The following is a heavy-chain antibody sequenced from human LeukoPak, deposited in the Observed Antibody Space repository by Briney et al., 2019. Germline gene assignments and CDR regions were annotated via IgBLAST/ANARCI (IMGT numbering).Heavy chain of an antibody. D-gene: IGHD3-10*01. CDR2: INPNSGGT. Sequence: ASVKVSCKASGYTFTSYYMHWVRQAPGQGLEWMGWINPNSGGTNYAQKFQGRVTMTRDTSMNTVYLELSRLRSDDTAVYYCAKVGDFHGLDVWGQGITVTVSS. J-gene: IGHJ6*02. CDR3: AKVGDFHGLDV. CDR1: GYTFTSYY. V-gene: IGHV1-2*02.